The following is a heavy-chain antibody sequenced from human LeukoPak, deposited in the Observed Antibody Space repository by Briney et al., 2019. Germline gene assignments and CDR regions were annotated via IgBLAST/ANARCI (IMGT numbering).Heavy chain of an antibody. J-gene: IGHJ5*02. CDR1: GCSISSYY. CDR2: IYYSGST. D-gene: IGHD6-13*01. CDR3: ARERAGSSWHEGWFDP. V-gene: IGHV4-59*01. Sequence: SETLSLTCTVSGCSISSYYWSWIRQPPGKGLEWIGYIYYSGSTNYNPSLKSRVTISVDTSKNQFSLKLSSVTAADTAVYYCARERAGSSWHEGWFDPWGQGTLVTVSS.